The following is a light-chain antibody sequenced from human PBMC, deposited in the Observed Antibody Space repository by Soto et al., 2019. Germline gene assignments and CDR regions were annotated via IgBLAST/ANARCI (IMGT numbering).Light chain of an antibody. CDR2: LAS. V-gene: IGKV3D-11*01. J-gene: IGKJ2*01. CDR3: QQYFNRPYT. Sequence: EIVLTQSPATLSSFPGDRVTLSCRASQAVNTRLAWYQHKPGQAPRLLIYLASNRAAGVPARFSGSGSGTDFTLTISDVEPEDFAVYYCQQYFNRPYTFGQGTKLEIK. CDR1: QAVNTR.